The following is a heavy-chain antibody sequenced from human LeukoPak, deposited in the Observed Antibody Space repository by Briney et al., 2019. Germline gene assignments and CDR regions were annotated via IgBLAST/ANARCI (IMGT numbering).Heavy chain of an antibody. CDR3: VKLTWGYYDSNGYSETDY. J-gene: IGHJ4*02. Sequence: GGSLRLSCAASGFTFSSYWMHWVRQAPGKGLVWVSRINSDGSSTSYADSVEGRFTISRDNAKNTLYLQMNSLRAEDTAVYYCVKLTWGYYDSNGYSETDYWGQGTLVTVSS. CDR2: INSDGSST. D-gene: IGHD3-22*01. CDR1: GFTFSSYW. V-gene: IGHV3-74*01.